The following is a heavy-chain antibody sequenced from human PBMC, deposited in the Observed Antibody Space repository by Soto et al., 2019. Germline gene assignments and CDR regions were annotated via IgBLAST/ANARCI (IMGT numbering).Heavy chain of an antibody. CDR2: IYYSGST. J-gene: IGHJ6*02. V-gene: IGHV4-59*01. Sequence: TLSLTCTVSDGSISSYCWNWIRQPPGTGLERIGYIYYSGSTNYNPSLKSRVTISVDTSKNQFSLKLSSVTAADTAVYYCARDHGDYGDYQYSYYGMEVWGQGTTVTVSS. CDR1: DGSISSYC. CDR3: ARDHGDYGDYQYSYYGMEV. D-gene: IGHD4-17*01.